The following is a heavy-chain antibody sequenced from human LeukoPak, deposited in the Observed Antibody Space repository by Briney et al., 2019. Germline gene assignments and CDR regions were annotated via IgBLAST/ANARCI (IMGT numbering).Heavy chain of an antibody. CDR1: GFMFRNHG. Sequence: PGGSLRLSCAASGFMFRNHGMNWVRQAPGKGLEWVSAISGSGGSTYYADSVKGRFTISRDNSKNTLYLQMNSLRAEDTAVYYCAKDPTDFDSSGQTYFDYWGQGTLVTVSS. J-gene: IGHJ4*02. CDR3: AKDPTDFDSSGQTYFDY. CDR2: ISGSGGST. D-gene: IGHD3-22*01. V-gene: IGHV3-23*01.